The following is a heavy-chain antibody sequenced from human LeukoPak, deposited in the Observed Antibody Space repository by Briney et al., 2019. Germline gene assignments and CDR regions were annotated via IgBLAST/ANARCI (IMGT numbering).Heavy chain of an antibody. CDR1: GYTFTGYY. J-gene: IGHJ4*02. V-gene: IGHV1-2*02. CDR3: ARGFSGYGNELDY. Sequence: ASVKVSCKASGYTFTGYYMHWVRQAPGQGLEWMGWINPNSGGTNYAQKFQGRVTMTRDTSISTAYMELSRLRSDDTAVYYCARGFSGYGNELDYWGQGTLVTVSS. CDR2: INPNSGGT. D-gene: IGHD1-1*01.